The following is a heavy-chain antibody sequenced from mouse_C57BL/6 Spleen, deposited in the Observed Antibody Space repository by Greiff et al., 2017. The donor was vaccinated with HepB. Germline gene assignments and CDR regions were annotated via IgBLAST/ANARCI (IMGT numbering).Heavy chain of an antibody. CDR2: IYPGDGDT. Sequence: VQLQQSGAELVKPGASVKISCKASGYAFSSYWMNWVKQRPGKGLEWIGQIYPGDGDTNYNGKFKGKATLTADKPSRTAYMQLSSLTSEDSAVYFCARYVRSGYLDYWGQGTTLTVSS. D-gene: IGHD3-2*02. J-gene: IGHJ2*01. CDR1: GYAFSSYW. CDR3: ARYVRSGYLDY. V-gene: IGHV1-80*01.